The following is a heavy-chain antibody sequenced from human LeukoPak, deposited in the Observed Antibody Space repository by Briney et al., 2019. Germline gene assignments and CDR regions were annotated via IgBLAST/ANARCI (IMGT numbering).Heavy chain of an antibody. V-gene: IGHV3-43*01. CDR2: ISWDGGVT. Sequence: GGSLRLSCAASGFIFDDYLIHWVRQRPGKGLEWVSLISWDGGVTYYADSVKGRFTMSRDNSKNTLYLQMNSLRAEDTAVYYCARGGLAYCGGDCFNWGQGTLVTVSS. CDR3: ARGGLAYCGGDCFN. CDR1: GFIFDDYL. J-gene: IGHJ4*02. D-gene: IGHD2-21*02.